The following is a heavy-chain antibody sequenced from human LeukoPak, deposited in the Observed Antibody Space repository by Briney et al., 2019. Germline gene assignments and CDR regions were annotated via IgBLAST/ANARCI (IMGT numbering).Heavy chain of an antibody. V-gene: IGHV3-30*03. J-gene: IGHJ4*02. CDR3: ARDRRAVAVYFDY. D-gene: IGHD6-19*01. Sequence: PGGSLRLSCAASGFTFSSYGMHGVRQAPGKGLEWVAVISYDGSNKYYADSVRGRFTIPRDNSENTVYLEINNLRTEDTAVYYCARDRRAVAVYFDYWGQGTLVTVSS. CDR1: GFTFSSYG. CDR2: ISYDGSNK.